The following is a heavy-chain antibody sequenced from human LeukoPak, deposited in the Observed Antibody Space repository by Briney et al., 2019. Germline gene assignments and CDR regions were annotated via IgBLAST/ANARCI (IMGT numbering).Heavy chain of an antibody. CDR1: GYTFTSYG. J-gene: IGHJ4*02. CDR2: ISAYNGNT. Sequence: GASVKVSCKASGYTFTSYGISWVRQAPGQGLEWMGWISAYNGNTNYAQKFQGRVTMTEDTSTDTAYMELSSLRSEDTAVYYCATGYSGSYYVWGQGTLVTVSS. D-gene: IGHD1-26*01. CDR3: ATGYSGSYYV. V-gene: IGHV1-18*01.